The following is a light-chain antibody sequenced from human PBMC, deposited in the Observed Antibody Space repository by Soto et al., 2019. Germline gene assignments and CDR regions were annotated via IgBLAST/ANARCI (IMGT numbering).Light chain of an antibody. J-gene: IGKJ3*01. CDR1: HDITSY. V-gene: IGKV1-33*01. CDR2: DAS. CDR3: QKCDYLPI. Sequence: DIQMTQSPSSLSASVGDRVTITCQASHDITSYLNWYQHKPGKAPKLLIYDASILEAGVPSRFSGSGSGTDFPFTISSLHPEDVATYFCQKCDYLPIFGPGTTVDFK.